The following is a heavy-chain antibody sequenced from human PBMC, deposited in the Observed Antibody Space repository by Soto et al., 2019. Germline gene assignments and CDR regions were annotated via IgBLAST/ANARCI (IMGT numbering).Heavy chain of an antibody. CDR2: INAGNGNT. V-gene: IGHV1-3*01. Sequence: ASVKVSCKASGYTFTSYAMHWVRQAPGQRLEWMGWINAGNGNTKYSQKFQGRVTITRDTSASTAYMELSSLRSDDTAVYYCARDVKGLRYFDWLLPPLAYWGQGTLVTVSS. D-gene: IGHD3-9*01. CDR3: ARDVKGLRYFDWLLPPLAY. CDR1: GYTFTSYA. J-gene: IGHJ4*02.